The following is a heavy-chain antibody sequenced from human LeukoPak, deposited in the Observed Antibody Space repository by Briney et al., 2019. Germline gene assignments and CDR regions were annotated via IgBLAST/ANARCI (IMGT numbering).Heavy chain of an antibody. D-gene: IGHD6-19*01. CDR1: GGSFSGYY. V-gene: IGHV4-34*01. CDR3: ARGPGAVAGTKNWFDP. CDR2: INHSGST. Sequence: SETLSLTCAVYGGSFSGYYWSWIRQPPGKGLEWIGEINHSGSTNYNPSLKSRVTISVDTSKNQFSLKLSSVTAADTAVYYCARGPGAVAGTKNWFDPWGQGTLVTVSS. J-gene: IGHJ5*02.